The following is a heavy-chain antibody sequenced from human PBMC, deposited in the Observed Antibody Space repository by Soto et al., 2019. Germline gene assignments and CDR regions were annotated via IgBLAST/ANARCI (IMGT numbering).Heavy chain of an antibody. V-gene: IGHV4-59*01. CDR1: GGSISSYY. D-gene: IGHD2-21*01. CDR3: ARVRGFHVGY. J-gene: IGHJ4*02. CDR2: IYYSGST. Sequence: QVQLQESGPGLVKPSETLSLTCTVSGGSISSYYWSWIRQPPGKGLEWIGYIYYSGSTNYNPSLKXXTXISXDTSKNQFSLKLSSVTAADTAGYYCARVRGFHVGYWGQGTLVTVSS.